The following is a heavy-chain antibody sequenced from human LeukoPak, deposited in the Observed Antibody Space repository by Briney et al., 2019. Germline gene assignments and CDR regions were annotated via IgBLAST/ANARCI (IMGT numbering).Heavy chain of an antibody. J-gene: IGHJ6*03. CDR1: GDSVSSNSAA. V-gene: IGHV6-1*01. CDR3: ARGNSGSYSYRYYYYYMDV. Sequence: SQTLSLTCAISGDSVSSNSAAWNWIRQSPSRGLEWLGRTYYRSKWYNDYAVSVKSRITINPDTSKNQFSLQLNSVTPEDTAVYYCARGNSGSYSYRYYYYYMDVWGKGTTVTISS. CDR2: TYYRSKWYN. D-gene: IGHD1-26*01.